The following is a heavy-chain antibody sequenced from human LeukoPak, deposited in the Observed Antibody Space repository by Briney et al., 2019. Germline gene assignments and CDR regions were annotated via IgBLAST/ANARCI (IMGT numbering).Heavy chain of an antibody. CDR3: ARARGFVTVPYYFDY. Sequence: GGSLRLSCAASGFTFSSYAMNWVRQAPGKGLEWVANIKQDGSEKYYVDSVKGRFTISRDNAKNSLYLQMNSLRAEDTAVYYCARARGFVTVPYYFDYWGQGTLVTVSS. D-gene: IGHD3-10*01. CDR1: GFTFSSYA. V-gene: IGHV3-7*04. J-gene: IGHJ4*02. CDR2: IKQDGSEK.